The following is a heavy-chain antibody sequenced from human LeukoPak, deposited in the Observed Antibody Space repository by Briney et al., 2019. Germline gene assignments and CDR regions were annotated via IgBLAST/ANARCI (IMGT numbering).Heavy chain of an antibody. CDR2: INSDGSST. V-gene: IGHV3-74*01. Sequence: GGSLRLSCAASGFTFSSYSMNWVRQAPGKGLVWVSRINSDGSSTSYADSVKGRFTISRDNAKNSLYLQMNSLRAEDTAVYYCARVGVAALYFDYWGQGTLVTVSS. J-gene: IGHJ4*02. CDR3: ARVGVAALYFDY. CDR1: GFTFSSYS. D-gene: IGHD6-13*01.